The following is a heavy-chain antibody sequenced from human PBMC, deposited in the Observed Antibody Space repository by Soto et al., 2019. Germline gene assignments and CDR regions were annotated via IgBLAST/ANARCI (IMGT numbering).Heavy chain of an antibody. Sequence: LGASLKISCKGSGYSFTSYWIGWVREMPGKGLEWRGIIYSGDSDTRYSPSFQGQVTISADKSISTAYLLWSSLKASDTAMYYCARPMLDAFDIWGQGTMVTVSS. CDR1: GYSFTSYW. V-gene: IGHV5-51*01. J-gene: IGHJ3*02. CDR2: IYSGDSDT. CDR3: ARPMLDAFDI. D-gene: IGHD2-8*01.